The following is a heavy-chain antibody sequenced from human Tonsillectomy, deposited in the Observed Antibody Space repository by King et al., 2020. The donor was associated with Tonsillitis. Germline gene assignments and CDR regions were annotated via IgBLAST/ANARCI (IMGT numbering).Heavy chain of an antibody. D-gene: IGHD2-15*01. CDR2: IYYSGST. CDR1: GGSISSSSYY. CDR3: ARGFLGYCSGGSCSMGYFDY. V-gene: IGHV4-39*07. Sequence: LQLQESGPGLVKPSETLSLTCTVSGGSISSSSYYWGWIRQPPGKGLEWTGSIYYSGSTYYNPSLKSRVTISVDTSKNQFSLKLSSVTAADTAVYYCARGFLGYCSGGSCSMGYFDYWGQGTLVTVSS. J-gene: IGHJ4*02.